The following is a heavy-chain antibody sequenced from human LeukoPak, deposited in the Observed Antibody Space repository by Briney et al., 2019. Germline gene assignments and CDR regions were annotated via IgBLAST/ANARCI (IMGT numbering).Heavy chain of an antibody. CDR2: ISNSGGVR. CDR3: ARDGAPVAGYNWFDP. D-gene: IGHD6-19*01. V-gene: IGHV3-23*01. J-gene: IGHJ5*02. CDR1: GFTFTSYG. Sequence: PGGSLRLSCAASGFTFTSYGMTWVRQAPGKGLEWVSSISNSGGVRYYADSVKGRFTISRDNSKNTLDLHMNSLRAEDTAIYYCARDGAPVAGYNWFDPWGQGTLVTVSS.